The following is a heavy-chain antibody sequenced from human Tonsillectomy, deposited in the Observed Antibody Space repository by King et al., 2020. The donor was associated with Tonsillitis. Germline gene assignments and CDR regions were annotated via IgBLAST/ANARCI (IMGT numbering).Heavy chain of an antibody. Sequence: QLVQSGAEVKKPGASVKVSCKTSGYTFTANGISWVRQAPGQGLEWMGWISTYNGNTNYAQKLQGRVIMTADTSTSTAYMELGSLTSDDTAVYYCATPRFAHGSYYFDYWGQGTLVTVSS. CDR1: GYTFTANG. CDR3: ATPRFAHGSYYFDY. D-gene: IGHD2-15*01. CDR2: ISTYNGNT. J-gene: IGHJ4*02. V-gene: IGHV1-18*04.